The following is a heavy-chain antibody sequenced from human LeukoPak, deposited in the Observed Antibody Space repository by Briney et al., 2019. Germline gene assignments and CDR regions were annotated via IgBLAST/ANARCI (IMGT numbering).Heavy chain of an antibody. CDR1: GGSISSYY. J-gene: IGHJ4*02. V-gene: IGHV4-59*08. D-gene: IGHD6-13*01. CDR3: ARLRVGAAGLDY. Sequence: SETLSLTCTVSGGSISSYYWSWIRQPPGEGLEWIGYIYYSGNTNHNPSLQSRVTISVDTSKNQFSLKLSSVTAADTAVYYCARLRVGAAGLDYWGQGTLVTVSS. CDR2: IYYSGNT.